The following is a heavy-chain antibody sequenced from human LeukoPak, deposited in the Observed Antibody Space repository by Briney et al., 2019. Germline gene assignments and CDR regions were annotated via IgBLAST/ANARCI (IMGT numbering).Heavy chain of an antibody. V-gene: IGHV3-33*01. CDR3: ARGNNGGNFASALDF. J-gene: IGHJ4*02. D-gene: IGHD4-23*01. Sequence: PGRSLRLSCAASGFTFSTFGMHWVRQAPGKGLEWVAVIWYDGSNKYYTESVKGRFTISRDNSKNTLYLQMNSLRVEDTAVYYCARGNNGGNFASALDFWGQGTLVTVSS. CDR1: GFTFSTFG. CDR2: IWYDGSNK.